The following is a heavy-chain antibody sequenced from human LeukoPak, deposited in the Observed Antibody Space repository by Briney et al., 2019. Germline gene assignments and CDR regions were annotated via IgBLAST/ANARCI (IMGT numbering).Heavy chain of an antibody. V-gene: IGHV1-2*02. CDR2: INPNTGVT. Sequence: ASVKVSCKASGYTFTGYYMHWVRQAPGQGLEWMGWINPNTGVTNYAQKFQGRVTMTRDTSISTAYMELSRLSSDDTVVYYCARDAPHNWFDPWGQGTLVTVSS. CDR1: GYTFTGYY. J-gene: IGHJ5*02. CDR3: ARDAPHNWFDP.